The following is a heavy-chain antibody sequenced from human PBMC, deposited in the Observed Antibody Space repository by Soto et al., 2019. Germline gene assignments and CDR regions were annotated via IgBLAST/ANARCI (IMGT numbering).Heavy chain of an antibody. CDR3: ARAGGSGSYLGYYYYYMDV. CDR2: IYYSGST. V-gene: IGHV4-31*03. D-gene: IGHD3-10*01. CDR1: GGSISSGGYY. Sequence: SETLSLTCTVSGGSISSGGYYWSWIRQHPGKGLEWIGYIYYSGSTYYNPSLKSRVTISVDTSKNQFSLKLSSVTAADTAVYYCARAGGSGSYLGYYYYYMDVWGKGTTVTV. J-gene: IGHJ6*03.